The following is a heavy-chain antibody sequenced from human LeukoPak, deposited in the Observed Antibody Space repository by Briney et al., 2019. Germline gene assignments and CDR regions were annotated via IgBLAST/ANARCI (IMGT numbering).Heavy chain of an antibody. Sequence: GRSLRLSCAASGFTFDDYAMHWVRQAPGKGLEWVSGISWNSGSIGYADSVKGRFTISRDNAKNSLYLQMNSLRAEDTALYYCAKGLRFLEWPRPYFDYWGQGTLVTVSS. V-gene: IGHV3-9*01. J-gene: IGHJ4*02. D-gene: IGHD3-3*01. CDR1: GFTFDDYA. CDR3: AKGLRFLEWPRPYFDY. CDR2: ISWNSGSI.